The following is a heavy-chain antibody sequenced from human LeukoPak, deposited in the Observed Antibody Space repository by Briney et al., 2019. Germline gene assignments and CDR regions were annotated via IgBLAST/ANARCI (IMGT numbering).Heavy chain of an antibody. Sequence: SETLSLTCAVYGGSFSGYYWSWIRQPPGKGLEWIGEINHSGSTNYNPSLKSRVTISVDTSKNQFSLKLSSVTAADTAVYYCARGSDYYYYGTDVWGQGTTVTVSS. V-gene: IGHV4-34*01. J-gene: IGHJ6*02. CDR2: INHSGST. CDR3: ARGSDYYYYGTDV. CDR1: GGSFSGYY.